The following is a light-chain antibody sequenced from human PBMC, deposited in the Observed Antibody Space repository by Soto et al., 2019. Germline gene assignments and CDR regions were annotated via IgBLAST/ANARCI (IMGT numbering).Light chain of an antibody. CDR3: STWDDSLNGPI. Sequence: QSVLTQPPSASGTPRQRVTISCSGSSSNIGRNTVNWYQQLPGTAPKLLIYVNNHRPSGVPDRFSGSKSGTSASLAISGLQSEDEADYYCSTWDDSLNGPIFGGGTQLTVL. J-gene: IGLJ2*01. CDR2: VNN. CDR1: SSNIGRNT. V-gene: IGLV1-44*01.